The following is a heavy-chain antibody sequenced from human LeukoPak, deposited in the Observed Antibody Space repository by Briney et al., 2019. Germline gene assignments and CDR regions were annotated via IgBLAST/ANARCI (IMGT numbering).Heavy chain of an antibody. CDR3: AREPHYYDSSGYWDY. D-gene: IGHD3-22*01. Sequence: SETLSLTCAVSGGSISSGSYYWSWIRQPAGKGLEWIGRIYTSGSTNYNPSLKSRVTISVDTSKNQFSLKLSSVTAADTAVYYCAREPHYYDSSGYWDYWGQGTLVTVSS. CDR2: IYTSGST. J-gene: IGHJ4*02. V-gene: IGHV4-61*02. CDR1: GGSISSGSYY.